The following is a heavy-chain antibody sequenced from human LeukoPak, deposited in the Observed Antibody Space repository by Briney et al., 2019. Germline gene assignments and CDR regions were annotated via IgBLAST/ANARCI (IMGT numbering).Heavy chain of an antibody. D-gene: IGHD6-19*01. J-gene: IGHJ3*02. V-gene: IGHV4-59*01. CDR2: IYYSGST. Sequence: ASETLSLTCTVSGGSISSYYRSWIRQPPGKGLEWIGYIYYSGSTNYNPSLKSRVTISVDTSKNQFSLKLSSVTAADTAVYYCARDFEAAGAGAFDIWGQGTMVTVSS. CDR1: GGSISSYY. CDR3: ARDFEAAGAGAFDI.